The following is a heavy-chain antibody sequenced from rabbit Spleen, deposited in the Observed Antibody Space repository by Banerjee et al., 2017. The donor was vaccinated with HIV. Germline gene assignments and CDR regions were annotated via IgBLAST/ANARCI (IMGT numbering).Heavy chain of an antibody. Sequence: QEQLEESGGGLVKPEGSLTLTCKASGVSFSSNYYMCWVRQAPGKGLEWIACIYSGSSGDTYYASWVNGRFTISKTSSTTVTLQMTSLTAADTATYFCARDGFAGGGAGDGYDLWGQGTLVTVS. CDR3: ARDGFAGGGAGDGYDL. V-gene: IGHV1S45*01. CDR2: IYSGSSGDT. CDR1: GVSFSSNYY. D-gene: IGHD6-1*01. J-gene: IGHJ4*01.